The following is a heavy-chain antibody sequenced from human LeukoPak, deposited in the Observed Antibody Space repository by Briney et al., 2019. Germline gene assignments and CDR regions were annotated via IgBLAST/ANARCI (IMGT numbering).Heavy chain of an antibody. D-gene: IGHD4-17*01. Sequence: PGRSLRLSCAASGFTFSSYAMHWVRQASGKGLEWVGRIRSKANSYATAYAASVKGRFTISRDDSKNTAYLQMNSLKTEDTAAYYCTRLYGDYAPVAYWGQGTLVTVSS. V-gene: IGHV3-73*01. J-gene: IGHJ4*02. CDR1: GFTFSSYA. CDR2: IRSKANSYAT. CDR3: TRLYGDYAPVAY.